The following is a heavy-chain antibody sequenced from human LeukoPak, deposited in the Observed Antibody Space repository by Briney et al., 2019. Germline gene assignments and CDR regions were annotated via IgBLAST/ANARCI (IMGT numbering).Heavy chain of an antibody. V-gene: IGHV4-39*01. D-gene: IGHD2-2*01. CDR1: GGSISSSTHY. CDR3: ARSYCSSSCYAVGAFDI. Sequence: SETLSLTCTVSGGSISSSTHYWGWIRQPPGKGLEWMGSIHYSGSTYYNPSLKSRVTISVDMSKNQFSLRLSSVTAADTAVYYCARSYCSSSCYAVGAFDIWGQGTVVTVSS. J-gene: IGHJ3*02. CDR2: IHYSGST.